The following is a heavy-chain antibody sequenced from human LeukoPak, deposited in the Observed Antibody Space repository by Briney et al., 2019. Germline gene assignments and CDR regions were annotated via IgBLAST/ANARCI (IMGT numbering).Heavy chain of an antibody. CDR2: IYYSGST. J-gene: IGHJ5*02. D-gene: IGHD6-19*01. CDR1: GDPVSSSNYY. CDR3: AREALAGWFDP. Sequence: SETLSLTCTVSGDPVSSSNYYWGWVRQPPGKGLEWIGSIYYSGSTYYNPSLKSRVTISVDTSKTQFSLKLISVTAADTAVYYCAREALAGWFDPWGQGTLVTVSS. V-gene: IGHV4-39*02.